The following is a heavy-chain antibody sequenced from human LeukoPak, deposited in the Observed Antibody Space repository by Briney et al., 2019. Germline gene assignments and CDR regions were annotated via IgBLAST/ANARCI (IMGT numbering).Heavy chain of an antibody. CDR1: GDSVSSNSAV. Sequence: SQTLSLTCAISGDSVSSNSAVRNWIRQSPSRGLEWLGRTYFRSKWYNEYAASVKSRITINPDTSKNQFSLQLNSVTSEDTAVYYCAGSFSGAIDYWGQGTLVTVSS. D-gene: IGHD3-10*01. J-gene: IGHJ4*02. CDR3: AGSFSGAIDY. CDR2: TYFRSKWYN. V-gene: IGHV6-1*01.